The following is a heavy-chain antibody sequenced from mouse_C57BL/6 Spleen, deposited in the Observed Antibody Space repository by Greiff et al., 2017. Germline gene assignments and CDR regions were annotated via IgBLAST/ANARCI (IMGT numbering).Heavy chain of an antibody. V-gene: IGHV1-26*01. CDR2: INPNNGGT. CDR3: ALWERYAMDY. D-gene: IGHD1-1*02. J-gene: IGHJ4*01. CDR1: GYTFTDYY. Sequence: EVQLQQSGPELVKPGASVKISCKASGYTFTDYYMNWVKQSHGKSLEWIGDINPNNGGTSYNQKFKGKATLTVDKSSSTAYMELRSLTSEDSAVYYCALWERYAMDYWGKGTSVTVSS.